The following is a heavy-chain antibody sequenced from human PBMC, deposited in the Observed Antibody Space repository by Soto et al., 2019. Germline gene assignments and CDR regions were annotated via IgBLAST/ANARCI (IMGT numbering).Heavy chain of an antibody. CDR3: ARDTYYYDSSGYYYVYSWFDP. CDR1: GGTFSSYA. D-gene: IGHD3-22*01. J-gene: IGHJ5*02. CDR2: IIPIFGTA. Sequence: QVQLVQSGAEVNKLGSSVKVSCKASGGTFSSYAISWVRQAPGQGLEWMGGIIPIFGTANYAQKFQGRVTITADESTSTAYMELSSLRSEDTAVYYCARDTYYYDSSGYYYVYSWFDPWGQGTLVTVSS. V-gene: IGHV1-69*12.